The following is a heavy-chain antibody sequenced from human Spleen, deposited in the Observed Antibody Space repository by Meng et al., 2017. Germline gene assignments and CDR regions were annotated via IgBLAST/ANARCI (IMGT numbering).Heavy chain of an antibody. J-gene: IGHJ4*02. V-gene: IGHV5-51*01. CDR2: IYPGDSDT. Sequence: GESLKISCKGSGYSFTNYWIGWVRQMPGKGLEWMGIIYPGDSDTRYSPSFQGQVTISADRSLSTAFLQWSSLKASDTAMYYCARHGIGVTYGSGSPDYWGQGTLVTVSS. D-gene: IGHD3-10*01. CDR1: GYSFTNYW. CDR3: ARHGIGVTYGSGSPDY.